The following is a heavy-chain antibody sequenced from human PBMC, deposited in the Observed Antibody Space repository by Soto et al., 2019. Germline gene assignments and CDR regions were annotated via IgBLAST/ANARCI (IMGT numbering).Heavy chain of an antibody. CDR3: ARDRIAAADYWCFDL. J-gene: IGHJ2*01. V-gene: IGHV3-11*04. CDR2: ISSDGSTK. D-gene: IGHD6-13*01. Sequence: PGGSLRLSCAASGFTFSDYYMSWIRQAPGKGLEWVAYISSDGSTKYYVDSVKGRFTISRDNAKNSLYLQMNSLRAEDTAVYYCARDRIAAADYWCFDLWGRGTLVTVSS. CDR1: GFTFSDYY.